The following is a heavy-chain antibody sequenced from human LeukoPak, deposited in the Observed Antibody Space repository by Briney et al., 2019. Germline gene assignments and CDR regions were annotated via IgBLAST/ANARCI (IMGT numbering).Heavy chain of an antibody. CDR3: ARVGQGIAVPYYFDY. Sequence: GGSLRLSCAASGFTFSSYAMSWVRRAPGKGLVWVSRINSDGSSTSYADSVKGRFTISRDNAKNTLYLQMNSLRAEDTAVYYCARVGQGIAVPYYFDYWGQGTLVTVSS. V-gene: IGHV3-74*01. J-gene: IGHJ4*02. CDR1: GFTFSSYA. D-gene: IGHD6-19*01. CDR2: INSDGSST.